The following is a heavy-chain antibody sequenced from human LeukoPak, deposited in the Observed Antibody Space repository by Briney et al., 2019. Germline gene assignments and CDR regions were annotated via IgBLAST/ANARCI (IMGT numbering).Heavy chain of an antibody. D-gene: IGHD3-10*01. V-gene: IGHV1-46*01. CDR3: ARGVRGSQTYYYYYMDV. Sequence: ASVKVSCKASGYTFTSDYIHWVRQAPGQGLEWLGIINPSGGRTTYGQNFQGRVTMTRDTSTSTVYMELGSLRSEDTAVYYCARGVRGSQTYYYYYMDVWGKGTTVTVSS. CDR2: INPSGGRT. CDR1: GYTFTSDY. J-gene: IGHJ6*03.